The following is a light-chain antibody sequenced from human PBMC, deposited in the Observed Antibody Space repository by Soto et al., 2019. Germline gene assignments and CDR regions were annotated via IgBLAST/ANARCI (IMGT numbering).Light chain of an antibody. CDR1: SSDVGGYNY. V-gene: IGLV2-8*01. J-gene: IGLJ1*01. Sequence: QSALTQPPSASGSPGQSVTISCTGTSSDVGGYNYVSWYQQHPGKAPKLMIYEVSKRPSGVPDRFSGSKSGNTASLTVSGLQADDEADYYCSSYTGSTPDVFGTGTKVTVL. CDR3: SSYTGSTPDV. CDR2: EVS.